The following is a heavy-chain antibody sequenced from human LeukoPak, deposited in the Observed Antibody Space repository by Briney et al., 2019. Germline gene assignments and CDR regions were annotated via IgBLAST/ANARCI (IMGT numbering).Heavy chain of an antibody. V-gene: IGHV1-69*10. Sequence: SVKVSCKASGGTFSSYAIGWVRQAPGQGLEWMGGILPLLGTANYAQSFKGRVTNTADKSTSTAYMELSSLRSEDTAVYYCARGRGRRELLGYWGQGTLVTVSS. D-gene: IGHD1-26*01. J-gene: IGHJ4*02. CDR2: ILPLLGTA. CDR3: ARGRGRRELLGY. CDR1: GGTFSSYA.